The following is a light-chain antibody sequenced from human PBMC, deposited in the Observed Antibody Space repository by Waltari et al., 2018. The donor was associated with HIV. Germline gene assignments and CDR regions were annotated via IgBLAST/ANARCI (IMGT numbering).Light chain of an antibody. V-gene: IGLV1-47*01. CDR2: RND. CDR1: SSNIGSNN. J-gene: IGLJ3*02. CDR3: ATWDDSLSAWL. Sequence: QSVLTQPPSASGTPGQRVTISCSGSSSNIGSNNVYWYQQLPRTPPRLLIQRNDQRPSGVSDRCSGSKSVTSASLAISGLRYDDEAEYFCATWDDSLSAWLFGGGTKVTVL.